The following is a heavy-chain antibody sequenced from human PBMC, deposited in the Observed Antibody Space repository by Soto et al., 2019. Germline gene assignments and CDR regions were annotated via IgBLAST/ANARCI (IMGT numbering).Heavy chain of an antibody. CDR1: GFSVSSYA. J-gene: IGHJ6*02. CDR2: SRQSGVSP. D-gene: IGHD5-18*01. V-gene: IGHV3-23*01. Sequence: GGSLRLSCSGSGFSVSSYAMSCVGHSAESWLGWVSASRQSGVSPYYQDSVKGRFPIPKDNVKSTLYLQMDSLRVTDTALYYCAKMTSDSYGRNYGMDVWGQGNTVTVSS. CDR3: AKMTSDSYGRNYGMDV.